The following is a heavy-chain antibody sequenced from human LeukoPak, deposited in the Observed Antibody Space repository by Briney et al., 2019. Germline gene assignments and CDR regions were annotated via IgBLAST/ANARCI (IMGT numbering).Heavy chain of an antibody. D-gene: IGHD3-22*01. CDR1: GYTFTSYD. J-gene: IGHJ4*02. CDR2: MNPNSGNT. Sequence: ASVKVSCKASGYTFTSYDINWVRQATGQGLEWMGWMNPNSGNTGYAQKFQGRVTMTRNTSISTAYMELSSLRSEDTAVYYCASIDSSGYYLGYYFDYWGQGTLVTVSS. V-gene: IGHV1-8*01. CDR3: ASIDSSGYYLGYYFDY.